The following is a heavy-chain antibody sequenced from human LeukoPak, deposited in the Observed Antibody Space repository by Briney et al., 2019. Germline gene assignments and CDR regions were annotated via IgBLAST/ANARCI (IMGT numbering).Heavy chain of an antibody. CDR2: VHYSGTT. Sequence: SETLSLTCTISADSITSHYWSWTRQPPGKGLEWIGYVHYSGTTNYSPSLKSRVTISLDTSRNQLSLDLRLVTAADTAVYYCARIAEDNSLDYWGQGTLVTVSS. CDR3: ARIAEDNSLDY. J-gene: IGHJ4*02. D-gene: IGHD2-21*01. V-gene: IGHV4-59*11. CDR1: ADSITSHY.